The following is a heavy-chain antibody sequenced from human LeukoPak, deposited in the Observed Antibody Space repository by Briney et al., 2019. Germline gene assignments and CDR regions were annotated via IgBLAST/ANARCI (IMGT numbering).Heavy chain of an antibody. D-gene: IGHD4-17*01. Sequence: SETLSLTCTVSGGSISSAIYYWSWIRQPAGKGLEWIGRIYTSGTTNYNPSLKSRVTISIGTSKNQYSLILSSVTAADTAVYFCARDFGDGDYYFQYWGRGTLVTVSS. J-gene: IGHJ4*02. CDR2: IYTSGTT. CDR1: GGSISSAIYY. CDR3: ARDFGDGDYYFQY. V-gene: IGHV4-61*02.